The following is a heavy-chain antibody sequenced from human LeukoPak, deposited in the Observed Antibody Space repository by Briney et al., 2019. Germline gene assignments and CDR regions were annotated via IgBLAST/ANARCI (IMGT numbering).Heavy chain of an antibody. CDR1: GFTLSSYA. V-gene: IGHV3-23*01. D-gene: IGHD3-10*01. CDR3: AKFPMVRGVYNWFDP. Sequence: GGSLRPSCAASGFTLSSYAMSWVRQAPGKGLEWVSAISGSGGSTYYADSVKGRFTISRDNSKNTLYLQMNSLRAEDTAVYYCAKFPMVRGVYNWFDPWGQGTLVTVSS. CDR2: ISGSGGST. J-gene: IGHJ5*02.